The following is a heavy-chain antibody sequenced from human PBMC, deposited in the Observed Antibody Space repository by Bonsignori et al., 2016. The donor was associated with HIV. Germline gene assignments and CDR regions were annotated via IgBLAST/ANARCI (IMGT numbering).Heavy chain of an antibody. CDR1: GGSFSGYY. D-gene: IGHD6-13*01. CDR3: ARYTTIGYSSSWYSSTNYYYGMDV. Sequence: QVQLQQWGAGLLKPSETLSLTCAVYGGSFSGYYWSWIRQPPGKGLEWIGEINHSGSTNYNPSLKSRVTISVDTSKNQFSLKLSSVTAADTAVYYCARYTTIGYSSSWYSSTNYYYGMDVWGQGP. CDR2: INHSGST. J-gene: IGHJ6*02. V-gene: IGHV4-34*01.